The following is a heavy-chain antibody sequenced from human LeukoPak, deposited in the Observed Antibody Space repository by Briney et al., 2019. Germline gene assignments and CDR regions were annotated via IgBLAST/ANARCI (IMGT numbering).Heavy chain of an antibody. D-gene: IGHD4-11*01. Sequence: SETLSLTCTVSGGSISPYYCSWIRQPPGQGLEWIGFIFYIVTTNYNPSLKSRVTMSLDTSNNQYSLSLSSVTAADTAVYYGARSSVGITDLTTVVFDHWGQGILVSVSS. CDR2: IFYIVTT. V-gene: IGHV4-59*01. CDR1: GGSISPYY. CDR3: ARSSVGITDLTTVVFDH. J-gene: IGHJ4*02.